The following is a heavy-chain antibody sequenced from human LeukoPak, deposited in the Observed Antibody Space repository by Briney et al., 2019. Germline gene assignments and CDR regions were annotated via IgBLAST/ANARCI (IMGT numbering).Heavy chain of an antibody. D-gene: IGHD3-22*01. J-gene: IGHJ5*02. V-gene: IGHV4-59*08. CDR1: GGSMSSSY. Sequence: SETLSLTCTVSGGSMSSSYWSWIRQSPGKGLEWIAYMHYSGFTNHNPSLKSRVTISVDTSRKQFSLRLSSVTAADTAVYYCARYDYDSGHPGSWFDPWGQGTLVTVSS. CDR2: MHYSGFT. CDR3: ARYDYDSGHPGSWFDP.